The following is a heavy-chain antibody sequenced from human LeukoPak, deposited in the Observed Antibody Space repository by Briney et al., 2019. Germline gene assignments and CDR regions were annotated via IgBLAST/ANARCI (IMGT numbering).Heavy chain of an antibody. CDR2: ISTYNGNT. V-gene: IGHV1-18*01. D-gene: IGHD3-3*01. Sequence: ASVKVSCKASDYTFTKYGLSWVRQTPGQGLEWMGWISTYNGNTIYAQKFQVRVTMTTDTSTGTAYMELRSLRSDDTAVYYCARTPRYDFWSGYSNWFDPWGQGTLVTVSS. J-gene: IGHJ5*02. CDR1: DYTFTKYG. CDR3: ARTPRYDFWSGYSNWFDP.